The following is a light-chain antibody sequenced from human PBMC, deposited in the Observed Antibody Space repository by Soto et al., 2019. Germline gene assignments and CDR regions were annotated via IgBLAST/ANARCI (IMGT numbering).Light chain of an antibody. J-gene: IGLJ2*01. CDR3: QVWDSSTAQGV. V-gene: IGLV3-9*01. Sequence: SYELTQPLSVSVALGQTARITCGGNNIGSKNVHWYQQKPGQAPVLVIYRDSNRPSGIPERFSGPNSGNTATLTISRAQAGDEADYYCQVWDSSTAQGVFGGGTKLTVL. CDR1: NIGSKN. CDR2: RDS.